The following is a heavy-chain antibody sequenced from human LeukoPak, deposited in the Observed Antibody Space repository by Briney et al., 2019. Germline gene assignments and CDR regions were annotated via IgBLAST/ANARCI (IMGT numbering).Heavy chain of an antibody. Sequence: GGSLRLSCAASGFTFSDYYMSWIHQAPGKGLEWVSYISSSGSTIYYADSVKGRFTISRDNAKNSLYLQMNSLRAEDTAVYYCARDHAIFGVRPFDYWGQGTLVTVSS. CDR1: GFTFSDYY. V-gene: IGHV3-11*04. D-gene: IGHD3-3*01. CDR2: ISSSGSTI. J-gene: IGHJ4*02. CDR3: ARDHAIFGVRPFDY.